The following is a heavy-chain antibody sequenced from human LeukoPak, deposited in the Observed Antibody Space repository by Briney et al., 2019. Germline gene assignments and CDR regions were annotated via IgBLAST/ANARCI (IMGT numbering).Heavy chain of an antibody. CDR2: FSPDGSST. V-gene: IGHV3-30-3*01. CDR3: VRDWQLDY. Sequence: GGSLRLSCAASGFNFITYAMFWVRQGPGQGREWVAVFSPDGSSTYYADSVKGRFTISRDNAKRTLFLEMNSLTADDTAVYYCVRDWQLDYWGQGTLVTVSS. J-gene: IGHJ4*02. CDR1: GFNFITYA.